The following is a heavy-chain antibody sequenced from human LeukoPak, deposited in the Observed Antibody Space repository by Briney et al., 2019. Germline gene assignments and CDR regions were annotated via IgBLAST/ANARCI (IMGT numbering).Heavy chain of an antibody. Sequence: ASVKVSCKASGYTFTSYDINWVRQATGQGLEWMGWMNPNSGNTGYAQKFQGRVTITADTSTGTAYMELSSLRSEDTAVYYCATWSRSDFDYWGQGTLVTVSS. CDR3: ATWSRSDFDY. J-gene: IGHJ4*02. D-gene: IGHD2-8*01. V-gene: IGHV1-8*01. CDR2: MNPNSGNT. CDR1: GYTFTSYD.